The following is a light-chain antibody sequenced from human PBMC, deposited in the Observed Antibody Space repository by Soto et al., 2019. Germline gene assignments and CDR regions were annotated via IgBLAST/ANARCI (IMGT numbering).Light chain of an antibody. V-gene: IGLV2-18*01. CDR1: STDFVSYNR. CDR3: SLYTSENAYV. J-gene: IGLJ1*01. Sequence: QSVLTQPPSVSGSPGQSVTISCTGTSTDFVSYNRVSWYQQPPGTAPKLMIYEVSKRPSGVPDRFSGSKPGNTASLTISGLQAADEADYYCSLYTSENAYVFGTGTNLTVL. CDR2: EVS.